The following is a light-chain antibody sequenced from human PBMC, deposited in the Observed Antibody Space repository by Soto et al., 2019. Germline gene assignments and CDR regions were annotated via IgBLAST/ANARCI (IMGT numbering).Light chain of an antibody. J-gene: IGLJ1*01. CDR1: SSDIGHYDY. V-gene: IGLV2-14*03. CDR2: HVT. Sequence: QSVLTQPASVSGSPGQSITISCTGTSSDIGHYDYVSWYQQHPGKAPKLMIHHVTYRPSGVSTRYSGSKYGNSASLTISGLQADDEADYYCCSLTPSHPDVFGSGTKVTVL. CDR3: CSLTPSHPDV.